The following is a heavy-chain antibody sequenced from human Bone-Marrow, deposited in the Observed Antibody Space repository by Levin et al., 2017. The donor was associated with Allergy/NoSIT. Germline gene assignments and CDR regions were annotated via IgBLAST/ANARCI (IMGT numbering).Heavy chain of an antibody. CDR3: TRGAAGYSDYDVC. V-gene: IGHV3-49*04. Sequence: GGSLRLSCTVSGFTFADYAISWVRQAPGKGLEWVGFIRSEAYGGATEYAASVNGRVTISRDDSKGVAFLHMNSLKTEDTAVYYCTRGAAGYSDYDVCWGQGTLVTVSS. CDR2: IRSEAYGGAT. CDR1: GFTFADYA. J-gene: IGHJ4*02. D-gene: IGHD5-18*01.